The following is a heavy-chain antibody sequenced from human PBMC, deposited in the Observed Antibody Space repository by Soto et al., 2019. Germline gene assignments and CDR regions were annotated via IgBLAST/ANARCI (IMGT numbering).Heavy chain of an antibody. Sequence: GGSLRLSCAASGFTFSSYGMHWVRQAPGKGLEWVAVISYDGSNKYYADSVKGRFTISRDNSKNTLYLQMNSLRAEDTAVYYCAKDLGGGYSYGYEAGMDAWGQGTTVTVSS. J-gene: IGHJ6*02. CDR1: GFTFSSYG. D-gene: IGHD5-18*01. CDR3: AKDLGGGYSYGYEAGMDA. V-gene: IGHV3-30*18. CDR2: ISYDGSNK.